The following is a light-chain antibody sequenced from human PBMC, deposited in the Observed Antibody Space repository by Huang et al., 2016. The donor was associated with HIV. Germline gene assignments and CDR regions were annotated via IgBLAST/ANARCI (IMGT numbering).Light chain of an antibody. Sequence: DIVMTQSPDSLAVSLGESATINCKSSQSILYVSNNKNYFAWFQQKPGQPPKLLISWASTRESGGPDRFSGSGSGTDITLTVSSLQAEDVAVYYCQQHYTSPYTVGQGTKLEIK. J-gene: IGKJ2*01. CDR2: WAS. CDR3: QQHYTSPYT. V-gene: IGKV4-1*01. CDR1: QSILYVSNNKNY.